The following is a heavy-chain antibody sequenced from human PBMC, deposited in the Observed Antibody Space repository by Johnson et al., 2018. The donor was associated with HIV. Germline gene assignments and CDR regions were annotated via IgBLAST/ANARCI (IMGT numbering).Heavy chain of an antibody. CDR3: ARDFNSGSPDGAFDI. V-gene: IGHV3-66*01. CDR1: GFRFDEYA. J-gene: IGHJ3*02. D-gene: IGHD4-23*01. CDR2: IYSGGNT. Sequence: VQLVESGGDLVQPGRSLRLSCAASGFRFDEYAMHWVRQAPGKGLEWVSVIYSGGNTYYADSVKGRFTISRDNSKNTLYLQINSLRAEDTALYYCARDFNSGSPDGAFDIWGQGTMVTVSS.